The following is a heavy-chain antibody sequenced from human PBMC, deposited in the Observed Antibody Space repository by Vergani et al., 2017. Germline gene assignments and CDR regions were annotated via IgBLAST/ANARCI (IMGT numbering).Heavy chain of an antibody. CDR2: IKEDRSEI. J-gene: IGHJ4*02. Sequence: EVQLVESGGHLVQPGGSLRLSCAASGFTLNNFWMPWVRLSPGKGLEWVANIKEDRSEIYYVDSVRGRFTISRDNAKNSLYLQMNSLRVEDTAVYYCAGRADYLDYWGQGTLVTVSS. D-gene: IGHD3-16*01. CDR3: AGRADYLDY. V-gene: IGHV3-7*01. CDR1: GFTLNNFW.